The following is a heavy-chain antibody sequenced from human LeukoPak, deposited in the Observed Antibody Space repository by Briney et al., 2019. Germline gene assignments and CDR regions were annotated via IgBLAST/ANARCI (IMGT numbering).Heavy chain of an antibody. CDR1: GGSISSYY. V-gene: IGHV4-59*01. J-gene: IGHJ3*02. CDR2: IYYSGIT. Sequence: SETLSLTCTVSGGSISSYYWSWIRQPPGKGLEWIGYIYYSGITKYKPSLKSRVTISVDTSKNQFSLKLSSVTAADTAVYYCARGRFLDAFDIWGQGTMVTVSS. D-gene: IGHD3-3*01. CDR3: ARGRFLDAFDI.